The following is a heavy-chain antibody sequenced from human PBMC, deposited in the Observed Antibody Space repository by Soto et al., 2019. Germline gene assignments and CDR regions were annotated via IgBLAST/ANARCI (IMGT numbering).Heavy chain of an antibody. CDR1: GFTFSSYA. J-gene: IGHJ4*02. CDR2: ISGSGGST. V-gene: IGHV3-23*01. CDR3: AKGARSDPLYDFWSGYYTYYFDF. D-gene: IGHD3-3*01. Sequence: PGGSLRLSCAASGFTFSSYAMSWVRQAPGKGLEWVSAISGSGGSTYYADSVKGRFTISRDNSKNTLYLQMNSLRAEDTAVYYCAKGARSDPLYDFWSGYYTYYFDFWGQGTLVTVSS.